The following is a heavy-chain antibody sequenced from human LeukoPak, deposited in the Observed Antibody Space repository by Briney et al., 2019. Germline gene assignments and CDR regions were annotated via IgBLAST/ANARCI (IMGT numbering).Heavy chain of an antibody. V-gene: IGHV3-30*18. Sequence: GGSLRLSCAASGFTFSSYGMHWVRQAPGKGLEWVAVISYDGSNKYYADSVKGRFTISRDNSKNTLYLQMSSLRAEDTAVYYCAKGARLFVVVVAATPDYWGQGTLVTVSS. CDR1: GFTFSSYG. CDR3: AKGARLFVVVVAATPDY. CDR2: ISYDGSNK. J-gene: IGHJ4*01. D-gene: IGHD2-15*01.